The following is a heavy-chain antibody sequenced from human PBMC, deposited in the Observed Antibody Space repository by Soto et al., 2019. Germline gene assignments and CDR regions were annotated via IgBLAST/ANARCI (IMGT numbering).Heavy chain of an antibody. J-gene: IGHJ3*02. V-gene: IGHV3-15*01. CDR2: IKSKTDGGTT. Sequence: LRLSCAASGFSFSNAWMSWVRQVPGKGLEWVGRIKSKTDGGTTDYAAPVKGRFTISRDDSKNTLNLQMNSLKIEDTAVYYCATDLRGNAGATAAFEIGDPGTMQNVSS. D-gene: IGHD1-26*01. CDR1: GFSFSNAW. CDR3: ATDLRGNAGATAAFEI.